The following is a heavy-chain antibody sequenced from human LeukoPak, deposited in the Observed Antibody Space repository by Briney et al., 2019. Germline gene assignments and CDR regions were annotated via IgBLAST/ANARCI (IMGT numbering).Heavy chain of an antibody. CDR3: AREGYWSGGGWFDP. D-gene: IGHD6-13*01. CDR2: ISYDGSNK. J-gene: IGHJ5*02. V-gene: IGHV3-30*04. CDR1: GFTFSSYA. Sequence: PGGSLRLSCAASGFTFSSYAMHWVRQAPGKGLEWVAVISYDGSNKYYADSVKGRFTISRDNSKNTLYLQMNSLRAEDTAVYYCAREGYWSGGGWFDPWGQGTLVTVSS.